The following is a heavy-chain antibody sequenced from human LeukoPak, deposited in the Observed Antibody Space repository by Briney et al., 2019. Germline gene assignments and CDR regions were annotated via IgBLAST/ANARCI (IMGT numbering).Heavy chain of an antibody. J-gene: IGHJ4*02. V-gene: IGHV3-20*04. CDR2: INWNGGST. Sequence: GGSLRLSCAASGFTFNDYGMSWVRHAPRKGLEWVSGINWNGGSTGYADSVKGRFTISRDNAKNSLYLQMNSLRAEDTALYYCARNFGGGDSSGPYSWGQGTQVTVSS. CDR3: ARNFGGGDSSGPYS. CDR1: GFTFNDYG. D-gene: IGHD3-22*01.